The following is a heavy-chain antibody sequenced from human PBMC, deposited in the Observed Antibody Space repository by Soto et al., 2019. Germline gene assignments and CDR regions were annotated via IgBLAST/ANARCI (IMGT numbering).Heavy chain of an antibody. D-gene: IGHD1-26*01. CDR3: ARDAGVGATRYFDL. Sequence: GGSLRLSCAASGFTFSSYDMHWVRQATGKGLEWVSAIGTAGDTYYPGSVKGRFTISRENAKNSLYLQMNSLRAEDTAVYYCARDAGVGATRYFDLWGRGTLVTVSS. V-gene: IGHV3-13*01. J-gene: IGHJ2*01. CDR2: IGTAGDT. CDR1: GFTFSSYD.